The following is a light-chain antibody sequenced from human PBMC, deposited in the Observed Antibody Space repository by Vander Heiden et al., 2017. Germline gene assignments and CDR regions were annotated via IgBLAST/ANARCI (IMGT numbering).Light chain of an antibody. Sequence: DIQMTQSPSSLSASLGVRVTITCRTSQSIGVYLNWYQQKPGKAPNLLIYIASSLQTGVPPRFSGSGSGIDFTLTISSLQPEDSATYYCQQTYTTPQTFGGGTKVEIK. V-gene: IGKV1-39*01. CDR1: QSIGVY. J-gene: IGKJ4*01. CDR3: QQTYTTPQT. CDR2: IAS.